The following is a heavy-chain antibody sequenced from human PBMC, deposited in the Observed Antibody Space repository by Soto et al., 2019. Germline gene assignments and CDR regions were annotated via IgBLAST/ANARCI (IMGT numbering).Heavy chain of an antibody. CDR3: ARQPLYCSGGSCYPFYYYYYMDV. CDR1: GGSISSSSYY. J-gene: IGHJ6*03. D-gene: IGHD2-15*01. V-gene: IGHV4-39*01. CDR2: IYYSGST. Sequence: QLQLQESGPGLVKPSETLSLTCTVSGGSISSSSYYWGWIRQPPGKGLEWIGSIYYSGSTYYNPSLKSRVTISIDTSKNQFSLKLSSVTAADTAVYYCARQPLYCSGGSCYPFYYYYYMDVWGKGTTVTVSS.